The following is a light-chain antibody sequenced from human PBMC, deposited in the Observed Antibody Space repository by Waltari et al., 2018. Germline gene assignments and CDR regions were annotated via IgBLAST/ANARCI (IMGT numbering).Light chain of an antibody. V-gene: IGKV1-33*01. CDR2: DAS. J-gene: IGKJ2*01. CDR3: QQYDIFPPYT. CDR1: QDISNS. Sequence: DIQMTQSPPSLSASVGDSVTITCQASQDISNSLNWYQQKPGKAPKLLIYDASNLETGVPPRFSGSGSGTHFTFTISRLQPEDFATYYCQQYDIFPPYTFGQGTKVE.